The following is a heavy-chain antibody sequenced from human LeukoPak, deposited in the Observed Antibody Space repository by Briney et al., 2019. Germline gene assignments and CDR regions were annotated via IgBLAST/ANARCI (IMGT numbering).Heavy chain of an antibody. CDR1: GYTFTGYY. CDR2: INPNSGGT. V-gene: IGHV1-2*02. Sequence: ASXXVSCKASGYTFTGYYMHWVRQAPGQGLEWMGWINPNSGGTNYAQKFQGRVTMTRDTSISTAYMELSRLRSDDTAVYYCARDLYCSGGSCYGWYFDLWGRGTLVTVSS. D-gene: IGHD2-15*01. CDR3: ARDLYCSGGSCYGWYFDL. J-gene: IGHJ2*01.